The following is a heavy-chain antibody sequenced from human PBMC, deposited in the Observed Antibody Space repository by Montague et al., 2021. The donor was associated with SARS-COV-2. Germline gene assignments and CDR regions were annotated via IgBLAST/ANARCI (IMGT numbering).Heavy chain of an antibody. V-gene: IGHV4-34*01. D-gene: IGHD3-3*01. Sequence: SETLSLTCAVHGTSFSGYYWHWIRQPPGKGLEWIGEINHGGSTKYSPSLKSRVTISVDTSKNQFSLKLSSVTAADTAVYYCARDYRLGSYDFWSAPEWYFAIWGGGTPVTGS. CDR1: GTSFSGYY. CDR2: INHGGST. J-gene: IGHJ2*01. CDR3: ARDYRLGSYDFWSAPEWYFAI.